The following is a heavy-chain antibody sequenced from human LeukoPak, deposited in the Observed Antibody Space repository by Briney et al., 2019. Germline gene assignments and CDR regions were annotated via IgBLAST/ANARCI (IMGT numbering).Heavy chain of an antibody. CDR1: GGSISSGGYY. CDR3: RGYCSSTSCYAGVDY. Sequence: SETLSLTCTVSGGSISSGGYYCSWIRQHPGKGLEWIGYIYYSGSTYYNPSLKSRVTISVDTSKNQFSLELSSVTAADTAVYYCRGYCSSTSCYAGVDYWGQGTLVTVSS. J-gene: IGHJ4*02. D-gene: IGHD2-2*01. V-gene: IGHV4-31*03. CDR2: IYYSGST.